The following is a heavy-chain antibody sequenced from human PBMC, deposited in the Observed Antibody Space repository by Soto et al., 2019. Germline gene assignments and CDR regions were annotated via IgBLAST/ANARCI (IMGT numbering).Heavy chain of an antibody. CDR3: AKPHYSNYYYYYYGMDV. CDR1: GFTFSSYA. CDR2: ISGSGGST. V-gene: IGHV3-23*01. D-gene: IGHD4-4*01. Sequence: PGGSLRLSCAASGFTFSSYAMSWVRQAPGKGLEWVSAISGSGGSTYYADSVKGRFTISRDNSKNTLYLQMNSLRAEDTAVYYCAKPHYSNYYYYYYGMDVWGQGTTVTVSS. J-gene: IGHJ6*02.